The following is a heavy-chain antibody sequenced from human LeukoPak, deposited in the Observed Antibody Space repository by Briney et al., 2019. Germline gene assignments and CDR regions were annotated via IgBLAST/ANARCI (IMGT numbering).Heavy chain of an antibody. Sequence: PGGSLRLSCAASGFTFSDHYMDWVRQAPGKGLEWVAFIRYDGSNKYYADSVKGRFTISRDNSKNTLYLQMNSLRAEDTAVYYCARLREIPVFGVVTKSTSYFDYWGQGTLVTVSS. J-gene: IGHJ4*02. D-gene: IGHD3-3*01. V-gene: IGHV3-33*08. CDR2: IRYDGSNK. CDR1: GFTFSDHY. CDR3: ARLREIPVFGVVTKSTSYFDY.